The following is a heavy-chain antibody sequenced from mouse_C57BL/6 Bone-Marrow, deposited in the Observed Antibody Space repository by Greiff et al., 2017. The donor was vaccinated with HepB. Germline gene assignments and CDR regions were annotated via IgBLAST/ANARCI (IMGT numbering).Heavy chain of an antibody. CDR3: AKNDGYYFWYFDV. J-gene: IGHJ1*03. Sequence: QVPLKESGPGLVQPSQSLSITCTVSGFSLTSYGVHWVRQPPGKGLEWLGVIWSGGSTDYNAAFISRLSISKDNSKSQVFFKMNSLQADDTAIYYCAKNDGYYFWYFDVWGTGTTVTVSS. CDR2: IWSGGST. V-gene: IGHV2-4*01. CDR1: GFSLTSYG. D-gene: IGHD2-3*01.